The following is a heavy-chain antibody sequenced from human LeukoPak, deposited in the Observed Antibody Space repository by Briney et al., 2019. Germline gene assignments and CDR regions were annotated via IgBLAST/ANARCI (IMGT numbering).Heavy chain of an antibody. D-gene: IGHD2-2*01. Sequence: ASVKVSCKASGGTFSSYAISWVRQAPGQGLEWMGGIIPIFGTANYAQKFQGRVTITADESTSTAYMELSSLRSEDTAVYYCARSAQGCSSTSCPLQIDYWGQGTLLTVSS. V-gene: IGHV1-69*13. CDR2: IIPIFGTA. J-gene: IGHJ4*02. CDR3: ARSAQGCSSTSCPLQIDY. CDR1: GGTFSSYA.